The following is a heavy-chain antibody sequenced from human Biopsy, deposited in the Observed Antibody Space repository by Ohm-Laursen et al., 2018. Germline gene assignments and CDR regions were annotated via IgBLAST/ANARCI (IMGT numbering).Heavy chain of an antibody. CDR1: GGSFTGHY. CDR3: ARGSNEYGGLYFPH. J-gene: IGHJ1*01. Sequence: SETLSLTCTVSGGSFTGHYWTWIRQPPGKGLEWIGHISHTGYTSYKSSLKSRVTISLDTSREHFSPRLTSLAAADTAVYYCARGSNEYGGLYFPHWGQGTLVTVSS. D-gene: IGHD4-23*01. V-gene: IGHV4-59*11. CDR2: ISHTGYT.